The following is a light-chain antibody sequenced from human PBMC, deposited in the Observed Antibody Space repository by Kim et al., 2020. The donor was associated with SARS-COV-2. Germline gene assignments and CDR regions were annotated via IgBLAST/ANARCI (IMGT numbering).Light chain of an antibody. CDR2: AAS. Sequence: VSPGERATLSCRASQSIGSSLAWYQQKPGQAPSLLIYAASTRATGIPARFSGSGSGTEFTLTISSLQSEDFAVYYCQQYSNWPPFTFGQGTKLEI. J-gene: IGKJ2*01. CDR3: QQYSNWPPFT. V-gene: IGKV3-15*01. CDR1: QSIGSS.